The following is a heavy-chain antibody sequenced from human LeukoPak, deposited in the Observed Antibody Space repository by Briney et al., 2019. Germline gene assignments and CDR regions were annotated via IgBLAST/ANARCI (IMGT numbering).Heavy chain of an antibody. CDR3: ARDRYFPRDQFDY. J-gene: IGHJ4*02. V-gene: IGHV3-23*01. Sequence: GGTLRLSCAASGFTFGSYAMSWVRQAPGKGLEWVSAISANGGSPWCAGSVRGRSTISRDNSKNTVYLQMESLRVDDTAIYFCARDRYFPRDQFDYWGQGTLVTVSS. CDR2: ISANGGSP. D-gene: IGHD2-2*01. CDR1: GFTFGSYA.